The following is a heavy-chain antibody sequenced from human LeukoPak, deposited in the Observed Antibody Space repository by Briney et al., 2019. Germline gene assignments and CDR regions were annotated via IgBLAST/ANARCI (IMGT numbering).Heavy chain of an antibody. CDR2: IYYSGST. CDR1: GGSISSYY. CDR3: ARADYYDSSALGYYFDY. Sequence: NPSETLSLTCTVSGGSISSYYWSWIRQPPGKGLEWIGYIYYSGSTNYNPSLKSRVTISVDTSKNQFSLKLSSVTAADTGVYYCARADYYDSSALGYYFDYWGQGSLVPVSS. V-gene: IGHV4-59*01. J-gene: IGHJ4*02. D-gene: IGHD3-22*01.